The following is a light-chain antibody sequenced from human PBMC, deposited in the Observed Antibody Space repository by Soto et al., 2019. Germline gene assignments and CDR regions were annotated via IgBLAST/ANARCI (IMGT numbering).Light chain of an antibody. Sequence: DIQMTQSPSTLSASVGDRVTITCRASQSISSWLAWYQQKPGKAPKLLIYDASSLESGVPSRFSGSGSGTEFTLTISSLQPDDFATYYCQQYNSFDTWTFGQGTKV. V-gene: IGKV1-5*01. J-gene: IGKJ1*01. CDR2: DAS. CDR3: QQYNSFDTWT. CDR1: QSISSW.